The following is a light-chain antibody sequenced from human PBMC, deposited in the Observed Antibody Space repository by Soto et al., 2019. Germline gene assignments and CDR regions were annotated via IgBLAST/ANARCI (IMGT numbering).Light chain of an antibody. J-gene: IGKJ4*01. CDR2: KAS. CDR3: LQGLT. V-gene: IGKV1-5*03. CDR1: QSISVW. Sequence: SLSTLSSTVKDIVIITCRASQSISVWLAWYQQKSGKAPNLLIYKASRLESGVPSRFSGSGSETDFTLTISRLETEDFAVYYCLQGLTFGGGSKVDIK.